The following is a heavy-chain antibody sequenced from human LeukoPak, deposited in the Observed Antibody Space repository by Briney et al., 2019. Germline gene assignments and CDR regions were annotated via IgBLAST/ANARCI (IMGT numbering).Heavy chain of an antibody. CDR2: IYYSGST. D-gene: IGHD3-9*01. Sequence: GSPRLSCAASGFTFNNAWMSWIRQPPGKGLEWIGYIYYSGSTDSNPSLKSRVTISVDTSKNQFSLKLRSVTAADTAVYYCARRPRNDILTGTPFDYWGQGILVTVSS. J-gene: IGHJ4*02. CDR3: ARRPRNDILTGTPFDY. CDR1: GFTFNNAW. V-gene: IGHV4-59*01.